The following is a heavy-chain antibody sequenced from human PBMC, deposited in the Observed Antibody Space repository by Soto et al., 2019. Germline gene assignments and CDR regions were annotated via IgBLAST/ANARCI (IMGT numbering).Heavy chain of an antibody. CDR2: IIPIFGTA. D-gene: IGHD3-22*01. J-gene: IGHJ4*02. V-gene: IGHV1-69*01. CDR3: ARARDSRGYYYDY. Sequence: QVQLVQSGAEVKKPGSSVKVSCKASGGTFSSYAISWVRQAPGQGLEWMGGIIPIFGTANYAQKFQGRVTITADESTSTDYMELSSLISEDTAVYDCARARDSRGYYYDYWGQGTLVTVSS. CDR1: GGTFSSYA.